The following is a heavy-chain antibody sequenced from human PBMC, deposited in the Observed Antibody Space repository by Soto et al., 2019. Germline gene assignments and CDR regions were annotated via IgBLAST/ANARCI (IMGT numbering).Heavy chain of an antibody. Sequence: GESLKISCKGSGYSFTSYWIGWVRQMPGKGPEWMGIIYPGDSDTRYSPSFQGQVTISADKSITTAYLQSSSLKASDTAMYYCSRRPYSSSGDYNGMDVWGQGTTVTASS. D-gene: IGHD6-13*01. V-gene: IGHV5-51*01. CDR1: GYSFTSYW. CDR2: IYPGDSDT. J-gene: IGHJ6*02. CDR3: SRRPYSSSGDYNGMDV.